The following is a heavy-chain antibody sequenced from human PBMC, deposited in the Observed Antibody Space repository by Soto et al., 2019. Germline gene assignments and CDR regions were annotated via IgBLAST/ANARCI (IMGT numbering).Heavy chain of an antibody. CDR1: GFTFSGSA. J-gene: IGHJ4*02. Sequence: EVQLVESGGGLVQPGGSLKLSCVASGFTFSGSAMHWVRQASGKGLEWVGRIRSKANSYATAYAASVKGRFTISRDDSKNTAYLQMNSLKTEDTAVYYCTRHPPYSSGWYYFDYWGQGTLVTVSS. V-gene: IGHV3-73*01. D-gene: IGHD6-19*01. CDR3: TRHPPYSSGWYYFDY. CDR2: IRSKANSYAT.